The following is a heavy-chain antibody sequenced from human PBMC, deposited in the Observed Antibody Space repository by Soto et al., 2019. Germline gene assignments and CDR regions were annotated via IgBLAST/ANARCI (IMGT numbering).Heavy chain of an antibody. CDR3: ARAVGPFDY. Sequence: QVQLVESGGGVVQPGMSLRLSCAASGFTFSVYGMHWVRQAPGKGLEWVAVIWNDGSNKYYGDSVKGRFTISRDNCKNTLDLYMNRLRADDTAVYYCARAVGPFDYWGQGTLVTVSS. CDR2: IWNDGSNK. CDR1: GFTFSVYG. J-gene: IGHJ4*02. V-gene: IGHV3-33*01. D-gene: IGHD3-16*01.